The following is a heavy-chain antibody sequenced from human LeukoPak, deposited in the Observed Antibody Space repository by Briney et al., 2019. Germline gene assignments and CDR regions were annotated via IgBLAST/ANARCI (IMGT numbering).Heavy chain of an antibody. V-gene: IGHV1-69*13. D-gene: IGHD5-18*01. J-gene: IGHJ6*04. CDR2: IIPIFGTA. Sequence: ASVKVSFKASRCTYSSYAISWVRQAPGQGLEWMGGIIPIFGTANYPHKFQGRVTITGDDSTSTAYMELSSLRSEDTAVYYCALCGYSYGSYYCYGMDVWGKGTTVTVSS. CDR3: ALCGYSYGSYYCYGMDV. CDR1: RCTYSSYA.